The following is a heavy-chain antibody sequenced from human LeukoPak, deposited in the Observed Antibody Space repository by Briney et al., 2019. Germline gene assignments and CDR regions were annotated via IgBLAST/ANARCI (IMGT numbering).Heavy chain of an antibody. J-gene: IGHJ3*02. D-gene: IGHD1-20*01. Sequence: PGGSLRLSCAASGFTFRNYPLHWVRQAPGKGLEWVALISYDGGTEDYADSVKGRFTISRDYSKDTVYLQMNSLRAEDTAVYYCAKDLTGELAFDIWGQGTMVTVSS. CDR2: ISYDGGTE. CDR3: AKDLTGELAFDI. V-gene: IGHV3-30-3*01. CDR1: GFTFRNYP.